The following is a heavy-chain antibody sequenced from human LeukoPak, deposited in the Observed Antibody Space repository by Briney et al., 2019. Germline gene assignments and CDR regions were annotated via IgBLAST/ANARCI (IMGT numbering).Heavy chain of an antibody. CDR1: GGSISSYY. D-gene: IGHD3-9*01. Sequence: SETLSLTCTVSGGSISSYYWSWIRQPPGKGLEWIGEINHSGSTNYNPSLKSRVTISVDTSKNQFSLKLSSVTAADTAVYYCARAPNYDILTGSIDYWGQGTLVTVSS. CDR2: INHSGST. V-gene: IGHV4-34*01. J-gene: IGHJ4*02. CDR3: ARAPNYDILTGSIDY.